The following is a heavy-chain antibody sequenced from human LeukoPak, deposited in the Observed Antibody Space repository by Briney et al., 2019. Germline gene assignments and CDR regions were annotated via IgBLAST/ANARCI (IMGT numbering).Heavy chain of an antibody. J-gene: IGHJ4*02. CDR2: ISGSAVKI. CDR1: GFTFSNYA. Sequence: PGGSLRLSCVASGFTFSNYAMSWVRQAPEKGLDWVSVISGSAVKIRYADSVKGRFTISRDNSENTVYLQMNNLRAEDTALYYCAGRPTGYSSGYVYWGQGALVTVSS. V-gene: IGHV3-23*01. CDR3: AGRPTGYSSGYVY. D-gene: IGHD5-18*01.